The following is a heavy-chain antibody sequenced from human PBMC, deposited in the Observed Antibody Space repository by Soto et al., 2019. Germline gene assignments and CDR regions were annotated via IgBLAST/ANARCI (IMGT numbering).Heavy chain of an antibody. D-gene: IGHD3-22*01. J-gene: IGHJ4*02. CDR3: ARDWRLVVITAPFDY. Sequence: QVQLVQSGAEVKKPGASVKVSCKASGYTFTSYGISWVRQAPGQGLEWMGWISAYNGNTNYAQKRQGTVTMTTDTSTSTADMELRSLSSDDAAVYYWARDWRLVVITAPFDYWGQGTLVTVS. CDR1: GYTFTSYG. V-gene: IGHV1-18*04. CDR2: ISAYNGNT.